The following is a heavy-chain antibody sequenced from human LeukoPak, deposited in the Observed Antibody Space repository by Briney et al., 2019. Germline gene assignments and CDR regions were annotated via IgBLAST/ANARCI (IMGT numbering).Heavy chain of an antibody. V-gene: IGHV1-69*13. Sequence: SVKVSCKASGGTFSSYAISWVRQAPGQGLEWMGGIIPIFGTANYAQKFQGRVTITADESTSTAYMELSSLRSDDTAVYYCAREGYGSGSHYYYGMDVWGQGTTVTVSS. CDR1: GGTFSSYA. D-gene: IGHD3-10*01. CDR3: AREGYGSGSHYYYGMDV. CDR2: IIPIFGTA. J-gene: IGHJ6*02.